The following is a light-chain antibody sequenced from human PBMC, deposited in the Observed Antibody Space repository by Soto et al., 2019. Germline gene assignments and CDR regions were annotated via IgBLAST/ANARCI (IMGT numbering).Light chain of an antibody. J-gene: IGKJ4*01. CDR1: QSVTSY. CDR2: DAS. Sequence: EIVLTQSPATLSLSPGDRATLSCRASQSVTSYLAWYQQKPGQAPRLLIYDASNRATGIPARLSGSGSGTDFTLTISSLEPEDFAVYYCQQRYSWPLTCGGGTKVEIK. V-gene: IGKV3-11*01. CDR3: QQRYSWPLT.